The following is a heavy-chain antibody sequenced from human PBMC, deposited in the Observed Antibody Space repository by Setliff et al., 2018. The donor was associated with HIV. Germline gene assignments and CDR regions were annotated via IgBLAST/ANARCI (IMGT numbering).Heavy chain of an antibody. V-gene: IGHV4-34*01. Sequence: PSETLSLTCAVYGGSFSGYYWSWVRQPPGKGLEWIGEINHSGSTNSNPSLKSRVTISLDTSRNQFSLKLGSVTAADTAMYYCAREHCSGGSCNGFDIWGQGTMVTVSS. CDR1: GGSFSGYY. CDR2: INHSGST. J-gene: IGHJ3*02. D-gene: IGHD2-15*01. CDR3: AREHCSGGSCNGFDI.